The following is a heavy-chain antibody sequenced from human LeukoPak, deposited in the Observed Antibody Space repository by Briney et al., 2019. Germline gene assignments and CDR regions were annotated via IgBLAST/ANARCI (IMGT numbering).Heavy chain of an antibody. D-gene: IGHD3-22*01. J-gene: IGHJ3*02. Sequence: GGSLRLSCAASGFTFSSYAMHWVRQAPGKGLEWVAVISYDGSNKYYADSVKGRFTISRDNSKNTLYLQMNSLRAEDTAVYYCARPDYYDSSGYAFDIWGQGTMVTVSS. CDR3: ARPDYYDSSGYAFDI. CDR1: GFTFSSYA. CDR2: ISYDGSNK. V-gene: IGHV3-30-3*01.